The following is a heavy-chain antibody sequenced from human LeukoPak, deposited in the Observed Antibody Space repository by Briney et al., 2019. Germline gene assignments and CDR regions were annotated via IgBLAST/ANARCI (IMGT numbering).Heavy chain of an antibody. D-gene: IGHD4-17*01. Sequence: SETLSLTCTVSGASINNYYFTWVRQPAGKGLEWIGRIHSGGTTNYNPSFMSRLTLSVDTSKNEISLRLTSVTAADTALYYCARHGGDYSELTSHFDYWGQGTLVTVSS. V-gene: IGHV4-4*07. J-gene: IGHJ4*02. CDR1: GASINNYY. CDR3: ARHGGDYSELTSHFDY. CDR2: IHSGGTT.